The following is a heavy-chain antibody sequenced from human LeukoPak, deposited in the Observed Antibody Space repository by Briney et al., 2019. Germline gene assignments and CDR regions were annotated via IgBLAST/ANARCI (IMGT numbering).Heavy chain of an antibody. D-gene: IGHD3-22*01. V-gene: IGHV1-18*01. CDR2: ISAYNGNT. CDR1: GYTCTSYG. Sequence: ASVKVSCKASGYTCTSYGISWVRQAPGQGLEWMGWISAYNGNTNYAQKLQGRVTMTTDTSTSTAYMELRSLRSDDTAVYYCARMVRYYDSSGYPIQRDYYYGMDVWGQGTTVTVSS. CDR3: ARMVRYYDSSGYPIQRDYYYGMDV. J-gene: IGHJ6*02.